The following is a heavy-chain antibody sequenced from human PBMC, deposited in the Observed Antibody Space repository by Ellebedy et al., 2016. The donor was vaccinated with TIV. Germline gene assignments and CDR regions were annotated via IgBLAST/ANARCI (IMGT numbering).Heavy chain of an antibody. V-gene: IGHV3-11*01. CDR3: ARVYGMIDY. D-gene: IGHD4-17*01. Sequence: GESLKISCAASGFTFSEYYMTWIRQAPGKGLEWVSYISGSDTTIYYADSVRGRFTISRDNAKNSLYLQMNSLRAEDTAVYYCARVYGMIDYWGQGTLVTVSS. CDR1: GFTFSEYY. J-gene: IGHJ4*02. CDR2: ISGSDTTI.